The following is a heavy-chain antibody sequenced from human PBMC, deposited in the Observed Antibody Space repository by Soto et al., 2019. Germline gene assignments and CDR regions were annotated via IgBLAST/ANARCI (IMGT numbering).Heavy chain of an antibody. CDR3: ARFGRIVVAPSATNFYFYQGIYV. CDR1: GYAFIKYG. J-gene: IGHJ6*02. CDR2: ISPYNGDT. Sequence: QVQLKQSGGEVKNSGASVKVSCQSAGYAFIKYGITWVRQAPGKGLEWLGWISPYNGDTNYAQSLQDRITINRNTCTRIGDMEMRNLTSNDTGLNYCARFGRIVVAPSATNFYFYQGIYVWGQGTNVIVS. V-gene: IGHV1-18*01. D-gene: IGHD2-2*01.